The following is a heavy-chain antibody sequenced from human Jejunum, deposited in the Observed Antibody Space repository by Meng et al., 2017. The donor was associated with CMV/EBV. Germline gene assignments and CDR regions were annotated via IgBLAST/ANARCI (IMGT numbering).Heavy chain of an antibody. V-gene: IGHV3-53*01. CDR3: ARALARRSSCPDY. D-gene: IGHD2-2*01. Sequence: VQLVEVGGGLIPPGGSLRLSCAASGLIVSGNYMSWVRQAPGRGLEWVSVMYSGGSTYYTDSVKGRFTISRDNSKNTLYLQMNSLRAEDTAVYYCARALARRSSCPDYWGQGTLVTVSS. CDR2: MYSGGST. CDR1: GLIVSGNY. J-gene: IGHJ4*02.